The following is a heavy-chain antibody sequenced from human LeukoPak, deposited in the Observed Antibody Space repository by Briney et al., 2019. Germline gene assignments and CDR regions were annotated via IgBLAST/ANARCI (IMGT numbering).Heavy chain of an antibody. J-gene: IGHJ4*02. Sequence: GGSLRLSCSASGFTFTSHVMHWVRQAPGKGLQYVSGISMNVQNTYYAGSVKGRFTISRDSSKNTVYPQINSLTAEDTAVYYCVREGLERRTNFDYWGQGTLVSVSS. D-gene: IGHD1-1*01. CDR1: GFTFTSHV. CDR2: ISMNVQNT. CDR3: VREGLERRTNFDY. V-gene: IGHV3-64D*06.